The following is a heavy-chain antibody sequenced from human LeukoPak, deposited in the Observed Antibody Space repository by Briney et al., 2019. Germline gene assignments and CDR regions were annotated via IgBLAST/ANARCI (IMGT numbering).Heavy chain of an antibody. D-gene: IGHD3-10*01. V-gene: IGHV7-4-1*02. Sequence: ASVKVSCKASGYTFTSYAMNWVRQAPGQGLEWMGWINTNTGNPTYAQGFTGRFVFSLDTSVSTAYLQISSLKAEDTAVYYCARGSHITMVRGAHAFDIWGQGTMVTVSS. CDR3: ARGSHITMVRGAHAFDI. J-gene: IGHJ3*02. CDR1: GYTFTSYA. CDR2: INTNTGNP.